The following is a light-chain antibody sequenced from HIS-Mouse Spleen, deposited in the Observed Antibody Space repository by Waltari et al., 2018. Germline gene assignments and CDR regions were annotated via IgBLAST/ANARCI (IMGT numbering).Light chain of an antibody. Sequence: CTGTSSDGGGYNYVSWYQQHPGKAPKLMIYEVSNRPLGVSNRFSGSKSGNTASLTISGLQAEDEADYYCSSYTSSSTLVFGGGTKLTVL. J-gene: IGLJ3*02. CDR3: SSYTSSSTLV. CDR1: SSDGGGYNY. CDR2: EVS. V-gene: IGLV2-14*01.